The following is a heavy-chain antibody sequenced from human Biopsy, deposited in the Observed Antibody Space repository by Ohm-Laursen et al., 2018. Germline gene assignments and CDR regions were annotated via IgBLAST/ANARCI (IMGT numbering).Heavy chain of an antibody. D-gene: IGHD1-26*01. CDR3: AREGGGLLPIRLTDF. CDR1: GESFSDYY. V-gene: IGHV4-34*01. CDR2: INHRGRS. Sequence: SQTLSLTCEVSGESFSDYYWSWISQSPGKGLEWIGEINHRGRSSYSPSLQSRVTISEDASKNQFSLNMKSVTAADTAVYFCAREGGGLLPIRLTDFWGPGMMVTVSS. J-gene: IGHJ4*02.